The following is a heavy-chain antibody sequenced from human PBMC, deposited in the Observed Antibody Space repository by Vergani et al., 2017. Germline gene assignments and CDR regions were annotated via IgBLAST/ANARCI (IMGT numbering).Heavy chain of an antibody. CDR3: ARSVSGAAADPKFLYYYYYMDV. CDR2: IIPIFGTA. J-gene: IGHJ6*03. D-gene: IGHD6-13*01. Sequence: QVQLVQSGAEVKKPGSSVKVSCKASGGTFSSYAISWVRQAPGQGLEWMGGIIPIFGTANYAQKFQGRVTITADESTSTAYMELSSLRSEDTAVYYCARSVSGAAADPKFLYYYYYMDVWGKGTTVTVSS. CDR1: GGTFSSYA. V-gene: IGHV1-69*01.